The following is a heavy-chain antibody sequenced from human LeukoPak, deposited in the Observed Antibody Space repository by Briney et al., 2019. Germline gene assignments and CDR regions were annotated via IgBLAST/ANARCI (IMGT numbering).Heavy chain of an antibody. J-gene: IGHJ5*02. Sequence: PGGSLRLSCAASGFTFSKYWMIWVRQAPGKGLEGVANIKQDGSDYRYADSVRGRFTISRDNAQTSLYLQMSSLRAEDTAVYYCARAPDPWLQLTWGQGTLVTVSS. CDR2: IKQDGSDY. CDR1: GFTFSKYW. CDR3: ARAPDPWLQLT. V-gene: IGHV3-7*05. D-gene: IGHD5-24*01.